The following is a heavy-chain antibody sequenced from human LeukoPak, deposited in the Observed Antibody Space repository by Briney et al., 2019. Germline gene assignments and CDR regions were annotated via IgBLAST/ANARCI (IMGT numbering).Heavy chain of an antibody. J-gene: IGHJ6*02. V-gene: IGHV3-48*03. CDR1: GFTFSSYE. D-gene: IGHD5-18*01. CDR3: AREMVNRFYYYGMDV. Sequence: GGSLRLSCAASGFTFSSYEMNWVRQAPGKGLEWVSYISSSGSTIYYADSVKGRFTISRDNAKNSLYLQMNSLRAEDTAVYYCAREMVNRFYYYGMDVWGQGTTVTVSS. CDR2: ISSSGSTI.